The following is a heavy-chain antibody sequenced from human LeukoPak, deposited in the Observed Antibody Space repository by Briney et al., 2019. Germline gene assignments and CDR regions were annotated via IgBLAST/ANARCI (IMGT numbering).Heavy chain of an antibody. V-gene: IGHV1-69*05. D-gene: IGHD6-13*01. CDR1: GGTFSSYA. CDR2: IIPIFGTA. CDR3: ARSGAAAGPYFDY. J-gene: IGHJ4*02. Sequence: SVKVSCKASGGTFSSYAISWVRQAPGQGLEWMGRIIPIFGTANYAQKFQGRVTITTDESTSTAYMELSSLRSEDTAVYYCARSGAAAGPYFDYWGQGALVTVSS.